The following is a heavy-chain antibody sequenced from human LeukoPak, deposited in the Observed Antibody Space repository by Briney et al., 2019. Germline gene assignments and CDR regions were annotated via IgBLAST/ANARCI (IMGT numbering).Heavy chain of an antibody. D-gene: IGHD6-19*01. CDR3: GREGSGWFFDY. Sequence: ASVKVSCKASGGTFSTFPISWVRQAPGQGLEWMGWINPNSGGTNYAQKFQGRVTMTRDTSISTAYMELSRLRSDDTAVYYCGREGSGWFFDYWGQGTLVTVSS. CDR2: INPNSGGT. CDR1: GGTFSTFP. V-gene: IGHV1-2*02. J-gene: IGHJ4*02.